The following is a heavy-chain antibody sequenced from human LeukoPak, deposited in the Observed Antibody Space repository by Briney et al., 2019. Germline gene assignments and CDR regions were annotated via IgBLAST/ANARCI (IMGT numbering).Heavy chain of an antibody. CDR1: GGSISSYY. V-gene: IGHV4-4*09. Sequence: PSETLSLTCTVSGGSISSYYWSWIRQPPGKGLDWIGSIYTSGTTNYNPSLKSRVTISVDTSKNQVSLKLSSVTAADTAVYYCASRSDTDLSVDYWGQGTLVTVSS. CDR3: ASRSDTDLSVDY. CDR2: IYTSGTT. J-gene: IGHJ4*02.